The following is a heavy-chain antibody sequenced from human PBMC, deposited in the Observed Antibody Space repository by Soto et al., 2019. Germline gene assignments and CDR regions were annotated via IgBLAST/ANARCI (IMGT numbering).Heavy chain of an antibody. J-gene: IGHJ5*02. CDR3: ARDRLSGFDP. CDR2: INTDGSST. Sequence: GGSLRLSCAASGFTFSNSLMHWVRQAPGKGLVWVSRINTDGSSTSYADSVKGRFTISRDNAKNTLYLQMNSLRAEDTAVYYCARDRLSGFDPWGQGTLVTVSS. CDR1: GFTFSNSL. V-gene: IGHV3-74*01.